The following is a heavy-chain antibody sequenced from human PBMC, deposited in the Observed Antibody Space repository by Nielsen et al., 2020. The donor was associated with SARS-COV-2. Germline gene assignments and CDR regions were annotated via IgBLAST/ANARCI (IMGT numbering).Heavy chain of an antibody. J-gene: IGHJ4*02. D-gene: IGHD2-2*01. CDR2: ISSSGSTI. V-gene: IGHV3-48*02. CDR3: ARDFLPDIVVVPAAIAGYPFDY. Sequence: WIRQPPGKGLEWVSYISSSGSTIYYADSVKGRFTISRDNAKNSLYLQMNSLRDEDTAVYYCARDFLPDIVVVPAAIAGYPFDYWGQGTPVTVSS.